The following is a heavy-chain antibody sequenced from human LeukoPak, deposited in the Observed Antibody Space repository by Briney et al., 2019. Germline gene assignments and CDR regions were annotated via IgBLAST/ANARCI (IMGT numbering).Heavy chain of an antibody. V-gene: IGHV4-59*08. J-gene: IGHJ3*02. CDR3: ARSVSWGLLVRDDAFDI. Sequence: SETLSLTCTVSGGSISSYHWIWIRQPPGKGLEWIGYIHYSGSTNYNPSLKSRVTTSVDTSKKQFSLKLRSVTAADTAVYYCARSVSWGLLVRDDAFDIWGQGTMVTVSP. D-gene: IGHD2-21*01. CDR1: GGSISSYH. CDR2: IHYSGST.